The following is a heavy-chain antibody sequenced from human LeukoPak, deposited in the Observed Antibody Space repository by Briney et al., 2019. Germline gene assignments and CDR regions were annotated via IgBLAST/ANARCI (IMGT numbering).Heavy chain of an antibody. D-gene: IGHD3-10*01. CDR2: IIPIFGTA. V-gene: IGHV1-69*01. CDR3: ARVRGSSITMVRGVRAWYMDV. Sequence: GSSVKVSCKASGGTFSSYAISWVRQAPGQGLERMGGIIPIFGTANYAQKFQGRVTITADESTSTAYMELSSLRSEDTAVYYCARVRGSSITMVRGVRAWYMDVWGKGTTVTVSS. CDR1: GGTFSSYA. J-gene: IGHJ6*03.